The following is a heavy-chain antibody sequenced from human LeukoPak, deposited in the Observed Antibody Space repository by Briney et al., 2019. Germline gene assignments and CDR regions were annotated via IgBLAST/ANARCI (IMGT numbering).Heavy chain of an antibody. D-gene: IGHD3-10*01. J-gene: IGHJ4*02. CDR3: ARSYYYDSAIYSDFDY. Sequence: PGGSLRLSCAVSGFSFSDHYMDWVRQAPGKGLEWVGRSRNKANSYTTEYAASVKGRFTISRDDSKNSLYPQMNSLKTEDTAVYYCARSYYYDSAIYSDFDYWGQGTLVTVSS. CDR2: SRNKANSYTT. CDR1: GFSFSDHY. V-gene: IGHV3-72*01.